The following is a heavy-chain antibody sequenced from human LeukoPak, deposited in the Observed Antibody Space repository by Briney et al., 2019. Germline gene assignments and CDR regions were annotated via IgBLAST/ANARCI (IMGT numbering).Heavy chain of an antibody. V-gene: IGHV3-30-3*01. CDR1: GFTFSRYA. Sequence: GGSLRLSCAASGFTFSRYAMHWVRQAPGKGLEWVAVISYNGDKKYYPDSVKGRFTISRDNSKNTLYLQMDSLRTEDTAVYYCARAHYDSSGSRWDYWCQGTLVTVSS. CDR3: ARAHYDSSGSRWDY. CDR2: ISYNGDKK. D-gene: IGHD3-22*01. J-gene: IGHJ4*02.